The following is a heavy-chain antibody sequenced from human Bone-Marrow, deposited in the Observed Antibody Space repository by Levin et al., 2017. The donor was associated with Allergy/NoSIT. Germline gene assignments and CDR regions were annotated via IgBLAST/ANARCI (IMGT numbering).Heavy chain of an antibody. V-gene: IGHV4-30-4*01. CDR3: ARRLHRHDAFDI. D-gene: IGHD2-21*02. CDR1: DASISSGDYY. CDR2: IYYTGTP. Sequence: SETLSLTCAVSDASISSGDYYWSWIRQPPGKGLEWIGYIYYTGTPYYSPSLKSRVTISIDTSRNQFSLKVNSVTAADTAVYYCARRLHRHDAFDIWGQGTLVTVSS. J-gene: IGHJ3*02.